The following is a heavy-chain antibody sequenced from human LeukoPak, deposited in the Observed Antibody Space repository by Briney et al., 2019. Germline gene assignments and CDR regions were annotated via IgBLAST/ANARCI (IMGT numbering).Heavy chain of an antibody. CDR3: AAEAAYYYDSRDAFDV. CDR2: IITTSSTT. J-gene: IGHJ3*01. CDR1: GFTFSSYG. Sequence: PGGALRLSCAASGFTFSSYGMNWVRRAPGRGRKWVSYIITTSSTTHYADSVKGRFTISRDNAGNSLYLQRSSLRDEDTAVYYCAAEAAYYYDSRDAFDVWGQGTMVTVSS. V-gene: IGHV3-48*02. D-gene: IGHD3-22*01.